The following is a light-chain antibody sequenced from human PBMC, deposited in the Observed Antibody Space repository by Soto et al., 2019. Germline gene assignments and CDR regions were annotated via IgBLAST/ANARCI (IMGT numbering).Light chain of an antibody. CDR2: GNS. Sequence: QSVLTQPPSVSGAPGQRVTISCTGSSSNIGAGYDVHWYQQLPGTAPKLLIYGNSNRPSGVPDRFSGSKSGTSASLDITGLQADDEADYYCQSYDSSLSVVFGGGTKLTVL. J-gene: IGLJ2*01. V-gene: IGLV1-40*01. CDR3: QSYDSSLSVV. CDR1: SSNIGAGYD.